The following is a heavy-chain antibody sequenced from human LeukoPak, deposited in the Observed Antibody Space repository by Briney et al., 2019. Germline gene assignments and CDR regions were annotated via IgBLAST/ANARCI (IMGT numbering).Heavy chain of an antibody. J-gene: IGHJ4*02. CDR1: GGSFSGYY. CDR2: INHSGST. Sequence: SETLSLTCAVYGGSFSGYYWSWIRQPPGKGLEWIGEINHSGSTNYNPSLKSRVTISVDTSKNQFSLKLSSVTAADTAVYYCKVNGPPTAAHFDYWGQGTLVTVSS. D-gene: IGHD2-2*01. CDR3: KVNGPPTAAHFDY. V-gene: IGHV4-34*01.